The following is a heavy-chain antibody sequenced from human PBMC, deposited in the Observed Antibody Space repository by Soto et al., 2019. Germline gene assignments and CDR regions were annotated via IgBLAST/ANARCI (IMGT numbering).Heavy chain of an antibody. Sequence: ASVKVSCKASGYTFTSYGISWVRQAPGQGLEWMGWISAYNGNTSYAQKLQGRVTMTTDTSTSTAYMELRSLRSDDTAVYYCARVYDFWSGYYNSDYWGQGTLVTVSS. V-gene: IGHV1-18*01. CDR1: GYTFTSYG. J-gene: IGHJ4*02. CDR2: ISAYNGNT. D-gene: IGHD3-3*01. CDR3: ARVYDFWSGYYNSDY.